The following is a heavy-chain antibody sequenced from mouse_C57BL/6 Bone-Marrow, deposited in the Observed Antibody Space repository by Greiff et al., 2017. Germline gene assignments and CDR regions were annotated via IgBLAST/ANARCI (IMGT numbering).Heavy chain of an antibody. D-gene: IGHD2-4*01. Sequence: QVQLQQSGPGLVQPSQSLSITCTVSGFSLPSYGVHWVRQSPGKGLEWLGVIWSGGSTDYNAAFISRLSISKDNSKSQVFFKMNSLQADDTAIYYCARKGPLYYDYVGSYAMDFWGQGTSVTVSS. CDR1: GFSLPSYG. J-gene: IGHJ4*01. CDR3: ARKGPLYYDYVGSYAMDF. V-gene: IGHV2-2*01. CDR2: IWSGGST.